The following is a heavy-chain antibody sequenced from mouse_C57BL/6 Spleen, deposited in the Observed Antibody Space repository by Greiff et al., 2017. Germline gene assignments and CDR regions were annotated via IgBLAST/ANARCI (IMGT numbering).Heavy chain of an antibody. D-gene: IGHD2-4*01. Sequence: QVQLQQSGAELVRPGASVTLSCKASGYTFTDYEMHWVKQTPVHGLEWIGAIDPETGGTAYNQKFKGKAILTADKSSSTAYMELRSLTSEDSAVYYCTRRYYEDAMGYWGQGTSVTVSS. J-gene: IGHJ4*01. CDR3: TRRYYEDAMGY. V-gene: IGHV1-15*01. CDR1: GYTFTDYE. CDR2: IDPETGGT.